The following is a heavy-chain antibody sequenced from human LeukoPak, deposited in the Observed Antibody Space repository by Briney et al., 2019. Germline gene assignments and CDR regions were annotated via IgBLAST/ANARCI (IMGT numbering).Heavy chain of an antibody. CDR1: GYTFTTYG. J-gene: IGHJ6*02. V-gene: IGHV1-18*01. Sequence: ASVKVSCKAFGYTFTTYGISWMRQAPGQGLEWMGWISGYNGNTNYAQKFQGRITMTTDTSTSTAYMELRSLRSDDTAVYYCATGTTTMIRGVYYYYYGVDVWGQGTTVTVSS. CDR3: ATGTTTMIRGVYYYYYGVDV. D-gene: IGHD3-10*01. CDR2: ISGYNGNT.